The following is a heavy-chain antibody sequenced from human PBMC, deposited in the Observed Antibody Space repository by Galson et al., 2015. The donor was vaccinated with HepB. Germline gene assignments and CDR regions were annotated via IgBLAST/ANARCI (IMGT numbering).Heavy chain of an antibody. Sequence: SLRLSCAASGYTFSDYSMNWVRQAPGKGLEWVSFISSASSYIHYADSVKGRFTISRDNAKNSLYLQMNSLRAEDTAVYYCARDGIAYEITYWGQGTPVTVSS. CDR2: ISSASSYI. CDR3: ARDGIAYEITY. CDR1: GYTFSDYS. D-gene: IGHD3-10*01. J-gene: IGHJ4*02. V-gene: IGHV3-21*01.